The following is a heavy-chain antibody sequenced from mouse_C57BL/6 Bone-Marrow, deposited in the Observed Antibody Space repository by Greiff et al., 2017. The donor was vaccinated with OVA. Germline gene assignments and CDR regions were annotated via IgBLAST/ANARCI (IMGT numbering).Heavy chain of an antibody. CDR1: GFTFSSYA. J-gene: IGHJ4*01. Sequence: EVKLMESGGGLVKPGGSLKLSCAASGFTFSSYAMSWVRQTPEKRLEWVATISDGGSYTYYPDHVTGRFTISRDNAKNNLYLQMSHLKSEDTAMYYCAREYYGSRDYAMDYWGQGTSVTVSS. CDR2: ISDGGSYT. D-gene: IGHD1-1*01. V-gene: IGHV5-4*01. CDR3: AREYYGSRDYAMDY.